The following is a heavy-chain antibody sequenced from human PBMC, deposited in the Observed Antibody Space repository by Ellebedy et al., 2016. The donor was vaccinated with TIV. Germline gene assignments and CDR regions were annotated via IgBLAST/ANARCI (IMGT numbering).Heavy chain of an antibody. D-gene: IGHD6-13*01. Sequence: GESLKISCTGSGSSFTSYLISWVRQMPGKGLEWMGRIDPSDSYTNYSPSFQGHVTISADKSISTAYLQWSSLKASDTAMYYCARLKRIAAVDWGQGTLVTVSS. J-gene: IGHJ4*02. V-gene: IGHV5-10-1*01. CDR2: IDPSDSYT. CDR3: ARLKRIAAVD. CDR1: GSSFTSYL.